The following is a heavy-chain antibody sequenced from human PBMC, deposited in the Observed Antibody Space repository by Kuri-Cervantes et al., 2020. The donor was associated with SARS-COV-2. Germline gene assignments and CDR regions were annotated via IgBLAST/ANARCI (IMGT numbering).Heavy chain of an antibody. CDR2: IWWDGSEE. CDR3: ARGPYGGNSDFDY. CDR1: GFTFSNYA. Sequence: GESLKISCEASGFTFSNYAMHWVRQAPGKGLEWVAVIWWDGSEEYYLDSVKGRFTISKDNSKNMLFLEINNLRVEDAAVYFCARGPYGGNSDFDYWGQGTPVTVSS. V-gene: IGHV3-33*01. D-gene: IGHD4-23*01. J-gene: IGHJ4*02.